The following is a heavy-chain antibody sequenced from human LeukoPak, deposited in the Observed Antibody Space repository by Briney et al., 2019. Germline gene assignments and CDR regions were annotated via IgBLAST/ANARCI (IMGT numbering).Heavy chain of an antibody. Sequence: SETLSLTCTVSGGSISSYYWSWIRQPPGKGLEWIGYIYYSGSTNYNPSLKSRVTISVDTSKNQFSLKLSSVTAADTAVYYCARDRGVGYSGYDFGSYFDYWGQGTLVTVSS. D-gene: IGHD5-12*01. J-gene: IGHJ4*02. V-gene: IGHV4-59*01. CDR2: IYYSGST. CDR1: GGSISSYY. CDR3: ARDRGVGYSGYDFGSYFDY.